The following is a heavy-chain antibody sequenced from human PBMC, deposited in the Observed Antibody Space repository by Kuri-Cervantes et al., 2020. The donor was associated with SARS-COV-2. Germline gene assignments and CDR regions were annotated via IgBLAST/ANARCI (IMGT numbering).Heavy chain of an antibody. V-gene: IGHV1-69*04. CDR2: IIPILGIA. CDR1: GGTFSSYA. CDR3: ARGGRQLGYCSSTSCYGEIYGMDV. Sequence: SVKVSCKASGGTFSSYAISWVRQAPGQGLEWMGRIIPILGIANYAQKFQGRVTITADKSTSTAYMELSSLRSEDTAVYYCARGGRQLGYCSSTSCYGEIYGMDVCGQGTTATVSS. J-gene: IGHJ6*02. D-gene: IGHD2-2*01.